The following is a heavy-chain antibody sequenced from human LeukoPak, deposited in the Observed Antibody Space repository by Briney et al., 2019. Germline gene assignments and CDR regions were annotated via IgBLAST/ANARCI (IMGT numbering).Heavy chain of an antibody. CDR1: GFTFSSYG. CDR2: ISGSGGST. CDR3: AREWMGYSSSRRYYYYYMDV. V-gene: IGHV3-23*01. Sequence: GGSLRLSCAASGFTFSSYGMSWVRQAPGKGLEWVSTISGSGGSTYYADSVKGRFTISRDNSKNTLSLQMNSLRAEDTALYYCAREWMGYSSSRRYYYYYMDVWGKGTTVTVSS. D-gene: IGHD6-13*01. J-gene: IGHJ6*03.